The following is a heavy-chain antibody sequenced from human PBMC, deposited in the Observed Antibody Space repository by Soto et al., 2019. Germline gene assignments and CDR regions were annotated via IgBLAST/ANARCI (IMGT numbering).Heavy chain of an antibody. CDR2: ITGNGGSA. D-gene: IGHD2-8*01. Sequence: PGGSLRLSCAASGFSFSTYGMHWVRQAPGKGLEYVSAITGNGGSAYYADSVKGRFTISRDNSKNTLYLQMGSLRAEDMAVYYCAGVRQNHGAYDYWSQGTLVTVSS. CDR1: GFSFSTYG. J-gene: IGHJ4*02. CDR3: AGVRQNHGAYDY. V-gene: IGHV3-64*02.